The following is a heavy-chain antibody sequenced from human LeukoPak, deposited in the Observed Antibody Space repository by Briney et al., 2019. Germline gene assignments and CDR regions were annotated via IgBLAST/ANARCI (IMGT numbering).Heavy chain of an antibody. CDR1: GGSFSGYY. Sequence: SETLSLTCAVYGGSFSGYYWSWIRQPPGKGLEWIREINHSGSTNYNPSLKSRVTISVDTSKNQFSLKLSSVTAADTAVYYCARGNSSSWSRWFDPWGQGTLVTVSS. D-gene: IGHD6-13*01. J-gene: IGHJ5*02. CDR2: INHSGST. CDR3: ARGNSSSWSRWFDP. V-gene: IGHV4-34*01.